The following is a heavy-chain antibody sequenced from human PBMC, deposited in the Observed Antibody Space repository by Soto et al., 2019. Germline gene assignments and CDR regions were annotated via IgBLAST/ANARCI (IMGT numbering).Heavy chain of an antibody. CDR2: INSDGSST. CDR3: ARDGYSGSYLGVFDI. J-gene: IGHJ3*02. Sequence: GGSLRLSCAASGFTFSSYWMHWVRQAPGKGLVWVSRINSDGSSTSYADSVKGRFTISRDNAKNTLYLQMNSLRGEDTAVYYCARDGYSGSYLGVFDIWGQGTMVTVSS. D-gene: IGHD1-26*01. V-gene: IGHV3-74*01. CDR1: GFTFSSYW.